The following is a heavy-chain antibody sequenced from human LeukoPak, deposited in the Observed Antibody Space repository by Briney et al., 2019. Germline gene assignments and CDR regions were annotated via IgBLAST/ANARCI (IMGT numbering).Heavy chain of an antibody. V-gene: IGHV4-59*01. J-gene: IGHJ3*02. D-gene: IGHD3-22*01. CDR2: IYYSGST. Sequence: SETLSLTCTVSGGSISSYYWNWIRQPPGKGLEWIGYIYYSGSTNYNPSLKSRVTISVDTSKNQFSLKLSSVTAADTAVYYCARASDSSGYFQAFDIWGQGTMVTVSS. CDR1: GGSISSYY. CDR3: ARASDSSGYFQAFDI.